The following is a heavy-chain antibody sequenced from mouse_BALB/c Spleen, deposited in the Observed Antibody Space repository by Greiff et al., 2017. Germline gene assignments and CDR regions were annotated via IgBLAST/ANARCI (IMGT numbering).Heavy chain of an antibody. CDR2: ISDGGSYT. Sequence: EVKLMESGGGLVKPGGSLKLSCAASGFTFSDYYLYWVRQTPEKRLEWVATISDGGSYTYYPDSVKGRFTISRDNAKNNLYLQMSSLKSEDTAMYYCARDDYDGFAYWGQGTLVTVSA. J-gene: IGHJ3*01. D-gene: IGHD2-4*01. V-gene: IGHV5-4*02. CDR1: GFTFSDYY. CDR3: ARDDYDGFAY.